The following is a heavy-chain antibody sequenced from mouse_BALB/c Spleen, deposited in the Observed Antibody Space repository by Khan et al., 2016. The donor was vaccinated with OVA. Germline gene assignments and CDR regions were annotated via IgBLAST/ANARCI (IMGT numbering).Heavy chain of an antibody. J-gene: IGHJ2*01. CDR3: ARPYDGYGYFDY. V-gene: IGHV9-3-1*01. CDR1: GYTFTNYG. CDR2: INTYTGEP. Sequence: QIQLVQSGPELKKPGETVKISCKASGYTFTNYGINWVKQAPGKGLKWMGWINTYTGEPTYADDFKGRFAFSLETSASTAFLQINNLKNEDTATYFCARPYDGYGYFDYWGQGTTRTVSS. D-gene: IGHD2-3*01.